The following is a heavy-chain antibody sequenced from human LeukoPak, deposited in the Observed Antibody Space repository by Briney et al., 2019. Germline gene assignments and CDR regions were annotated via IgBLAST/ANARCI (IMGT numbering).Heavy chain of an antibody. J-gene: IGHJ5*02. CDR1: GYTFTSYY. D-gene: IGHD4-11*01. Sequence: GASVKVSCKASGYTFTSYYMHWVRQAPGQGLEWMGIINPSGGSTSYAQKFQGRVTMTEDTSTDTAYMELSSLRSEDTAVYYCATAGSNGPDNWFDPWGQGTLVTVSS. V-gene: IGHV1-46*01. CDR3: ATAGSNGPDNWFDP. CDR2: INPSGGST.